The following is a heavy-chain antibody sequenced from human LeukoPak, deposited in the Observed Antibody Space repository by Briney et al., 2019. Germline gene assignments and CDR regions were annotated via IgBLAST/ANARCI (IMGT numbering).Heavy chain of an antibody. CDR1: GGSFSGYY. CDR3: ARGPNYYDSSVLFDY. Sequence: SETLSLTCAVYGGSFSGYYWSWIRQPPGKGLEWIGEINHSGSTNYNPSLKSRVTISVDTSKNQFSLKLSSVTAADTAVYYCARGPNYYDSSVLFDYWGQGTLVTVSS. CDR2: INHSGST. D-gene: IGHD3-22*01. V-gene: IGHV4-34*01. J-gene: IGHJ4*02.